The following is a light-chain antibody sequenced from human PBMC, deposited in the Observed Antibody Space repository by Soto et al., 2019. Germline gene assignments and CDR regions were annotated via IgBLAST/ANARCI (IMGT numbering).Light chain of an antibody. CDR3: QQRSNRPLA. J-gene: IGKJ5*01. Sequence: DIVMTQSPDSLAVSLGERATINCKSSQSVLYSSNNKNYLAWYQQKPGQPPKLLIYWASTREYGVPDRFSGSGSGTDFSLTISSLGPEDFEVYYCQQRSNRPLAFGQGKRLEIK. CDR2: WAS. V-gene: IGKV4-1*01. CDR1: QSVLYSSNNKNY.